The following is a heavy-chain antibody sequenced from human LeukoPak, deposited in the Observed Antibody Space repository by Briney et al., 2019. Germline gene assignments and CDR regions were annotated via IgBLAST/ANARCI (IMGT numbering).Heavy chain of an antibody. CDR3: ARANPPAISFFDY. Sequence: PGGSVRLSCEASGFTLRSGSMNWVRQVSGKGLEWVSSISSSSSSIYYADSVKGRFNISRDNAKNSLYLQMNSLRAEDTAVYYCARANPPAISFFDYWGQGTLVTVSS. D-gene: IGHD3-9*01. CDR2: ISSSSSSI. J-gene: IGHJ4*02. CDR1: GFTLRSGS. V-gene: IGHV3-21*01.